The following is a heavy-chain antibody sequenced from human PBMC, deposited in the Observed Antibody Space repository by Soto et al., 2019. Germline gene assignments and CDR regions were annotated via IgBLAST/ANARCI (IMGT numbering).Heavy chain of an antibody. Sequence: EVLMLESGGGLVQPGESLRLSCAASGFTFSSYAMSWVRQAPGKGLKWVSTISGSGGSTYYAESVKGRFTISRDNSKNTQYLEMTSLRAEDTAVYYCAKDRAEWGSYDYWGQGILVTVSS. CDR1: GFTFSSYA. V-gene: IGHV3-23*01. CDR2: ISGSGGST. D-gene: IGHD7-27*01. J-gene: IGHJ4*02. CDR3: AKDRAEWGSYDY.